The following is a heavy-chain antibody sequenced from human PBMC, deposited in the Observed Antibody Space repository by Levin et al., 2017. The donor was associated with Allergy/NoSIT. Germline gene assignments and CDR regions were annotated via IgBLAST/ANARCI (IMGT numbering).Heavy chain of an antibody. V-gene: IGHV4-34*01. Sequence: SETLSLTCAVYGGSFSGYYWSWIRQPPGKGLEWIGEINHSGSTNYNPSLKSRVTISVDTSKNQFSLKLSSVTAADTAVYYCARGLRRNWYPPACFDYWGQGTLVTVSS. J-gene: IGHJ4*02. CDR1: GGSFSGYY. CDR3: ARGLRRNWYPPACFDY. D-gene: IGHD1-14*01. CDR2: INHSGST.